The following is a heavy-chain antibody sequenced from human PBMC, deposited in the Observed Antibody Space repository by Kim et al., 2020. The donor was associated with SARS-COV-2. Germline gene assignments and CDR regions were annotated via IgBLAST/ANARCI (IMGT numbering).Heavy chain of an antibody. CDR3: TTFLRFFDGLAVKYYFYGMGV. Sequence: GGSMRLSCAASGFTFSNDWMSWVRQAPGKGLEWVGRIKSKTDGGTTDYAAPGQGRFTIARDDSKNTLYMQMNSLKTEDTAVYYCTTFLRFFDGLAVKYYFYGMGVWGQGTPVTV. CDR1: GFTFSNDW. J-gene: IGHJ6*02. CDR2: IKSKTDGGTT. D-gene: IGHD3-9*01. V-gene: IGHV3-15*01.